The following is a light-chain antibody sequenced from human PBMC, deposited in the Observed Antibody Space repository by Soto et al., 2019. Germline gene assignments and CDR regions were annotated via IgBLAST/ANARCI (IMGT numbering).Light chain of an antibody. Sequence: QSVLTQPASVSGSPGQSTTISCTGTSSDIGGYKYVSWYQQYPGKAPKLMIYEVNYRPSGVSNRFSGSKSGNTASLTISGLQAEDEADYYCSSYRSGSTKIFGSGTKVTVL. J-gene: IGLJ1*01. CDR2: EVN. CDR3: SSYRSGSTKI. CDR1: SSDIGGYKY. V-gene: IGLV2-14*01.